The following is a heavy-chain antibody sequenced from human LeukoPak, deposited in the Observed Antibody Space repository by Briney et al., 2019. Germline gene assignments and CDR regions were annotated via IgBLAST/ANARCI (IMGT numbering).Heavy chain of an antibody. J-gene: IGHJ4*02. CDR1: GGSISAISGGPYY. CDR3: ARTHYYDSSGPLWDS. V-gene: IGHV4-31*03. CDR2: IYYSGST. D-gene: IGHD3-22*01. Sequence: SETLSLTCTVSGGSISAISGGPYYWSWIRQHPGKGLEWIGYIYYSGSTYYNPSLKSRVTISVDTSKNQFSLKLSSLTAADTATYYCARTHYYDSSGPLWDSWGQGTLVTVSS.